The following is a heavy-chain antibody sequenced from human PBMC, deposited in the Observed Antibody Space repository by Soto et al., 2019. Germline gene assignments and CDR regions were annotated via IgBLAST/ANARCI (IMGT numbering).Heavy chain of an antibody. CDR3: GRAPFARGGGWYDY. CDR1: GYIFTTYY. Sequence: QVQLVQSGAEVKKPGASVKVSCKASGYIFTTYYIHWVRQAPGQGLEWMGIINPNSGNTSYAQNFQGRVTMSRDPSTSTVYRERSSLSYDDTAVYYCGRAPFARGGGWYDYWGQRTLVSVSS. V-gene: IGHV1-46*01. D-gene: IGHD6-19*01. CDR2: INPNSGNT. J-gene: IGHJ4*02.